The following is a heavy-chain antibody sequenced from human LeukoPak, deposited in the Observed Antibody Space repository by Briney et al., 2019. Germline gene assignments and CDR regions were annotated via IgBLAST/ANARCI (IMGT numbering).Heavy chain of an antibody. J-gene: IGHJ4*02. CDR3: TKKDSFVAL. D-gene: IGHD1-1*01. CDR1: GDSISGSLYY. Sequence: SETLSLTCTVSGDSISGSLYYWGWIRQSPGQGLEWIGTIYQDGSTYYNPSLQSRVTIFVDTSKNQFSLKLSSVTAADTAVYYCTKKDSFVALWGQGTLVTVSS. CDR2: IYQDGST. V-gene: IGHV4-39*03.